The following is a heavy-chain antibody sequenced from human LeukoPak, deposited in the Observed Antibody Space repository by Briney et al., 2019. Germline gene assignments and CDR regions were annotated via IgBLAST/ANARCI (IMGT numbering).Heavy chain of an antibody. CDR1: GFTFSTYS. V-gene: IGHV3-48*04. J-gene: IGHJ6*03. D-gene: IGHD3-16*01. CDR3: ARRSDFGVLYYMDV. CDR2: ISGSSGTI. Sequence: GGSLRLSCAASGFTFSTYSMNWVRQAPGKGLEWVSYISGSSGTIYYADSVKGRFTISRDNAKTSLYLQMNSLRAEDTAIYYCARRSDFGVLYYMDVWGKGTTVTVSS.